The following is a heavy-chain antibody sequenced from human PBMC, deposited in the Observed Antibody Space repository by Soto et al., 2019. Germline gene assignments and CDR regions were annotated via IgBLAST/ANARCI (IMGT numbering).Heavy chain of an antibody. CDR2: IYYSGSA. CDR1: GGSISSYY. J-gene: IGHJ3*02. CDR3: ARQGSRAFDI. Sequence: PSETLSLTCTVSGGSISSYYWSWIRQPPGRGLEWMANIYYSGSAYYNPSLKSRVSTSVDTSKNQFSLKLRSVTAADTAVYYCARQGSRAFDIWGQGTMVTVSS. V-gene: IGHV4-59*04. D-gene: IGHD2-15*01.